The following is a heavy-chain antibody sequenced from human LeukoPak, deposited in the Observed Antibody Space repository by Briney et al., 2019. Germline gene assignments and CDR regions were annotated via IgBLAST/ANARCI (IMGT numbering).Heavy chain of an antibody. J-gene: IGHJ4*02. CDR2: ISAYNGNT. CDR3: ARAKGPPYYDFWSGYYFDY. Sequence: SVKVSCKASGYTFTSYGISWVRQAPGQGLEWMGWISAYNGNTNYAQKLQGRVTMTTDTSTSTAYMELRSLRSDDTAVYYCARAKGPPYYDFWSGYYFDYWGQGTLVTVSS. CDR1: GYTFTSYG. V-gene: IGHV1-18*01. D-gene: IGHD3-3*01.